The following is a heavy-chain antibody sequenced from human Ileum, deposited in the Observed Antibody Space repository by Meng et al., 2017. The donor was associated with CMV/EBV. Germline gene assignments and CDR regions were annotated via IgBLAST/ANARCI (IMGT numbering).Heavy chain of an antibody. D-gene: IGHD3-10*01. CDR3: ARGQTVRGFEY. J-gene: IGHJ4*02. Sequence: VDLRESGPGLVKPSETLFLPCTVSSASIRPYYWNWIRQPAGKGLEWIGRIYTGGPTDYNPSLKSRVTMSVDTSKNQFFLNLSSVTAADTAVYYCARGQTVRGFEYWGLGILVTASS. CDR2: IYTGGPT. CDR1: SASIRPYY. V-gene: IGHV4-4*07.